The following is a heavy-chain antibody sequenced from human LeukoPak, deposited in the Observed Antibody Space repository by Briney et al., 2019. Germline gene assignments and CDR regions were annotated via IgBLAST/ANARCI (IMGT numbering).Heavy chain of an antibody. V-gene: IGHV4-39*01. J-gene: IGHJ3*02. D-gene: IGHD2/OR15-2a*01. Sequence: SETLSLTCTVSGGSIIRSSYYWGWIRQPPGKGLEWIGNIDYSGSTKYNPSLKSRVTISVDTSKNQFSLKLSSVTAADTAMYYCATFNMRDDAFDIWGQGTMVTVSS. CDR1: GGSIIRSSYY. CDR2: IDYSGST. CDR3: ATFNMRDDAFDI.